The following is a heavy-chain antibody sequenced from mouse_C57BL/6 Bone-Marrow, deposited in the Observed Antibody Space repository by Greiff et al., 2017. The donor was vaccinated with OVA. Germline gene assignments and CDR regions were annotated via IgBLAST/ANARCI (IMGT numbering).Heavy chain of an antibody. Sequence: QVQLQQSGPELARPWASVKISCQAFYTFSRRVHFAIRDTNYWMQWVKQRPGQGLEWIGASYPGNGDTSYNQKFKGKATLTADKSSSTAYMQLSSLTSEDSAVYYCAWGYYYGSSYPYYFDYWGQGTTLTVSS. CDR2: GQGLEWIG. V-gene: IGHV1-87*01. D-gene: IGHD1-1*01. CDR1: YTFSRRVH. J-gene: IGHJ2*01. CDR3: SEDSAVYYCAWGYYYGSSYPYYFDY.